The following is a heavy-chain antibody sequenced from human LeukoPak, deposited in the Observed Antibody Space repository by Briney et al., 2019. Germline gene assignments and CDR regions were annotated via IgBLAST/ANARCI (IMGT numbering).Heavy chain of an antibody. J-gene: IGHJ5*02. Sequence: QPGGSLRLSCTVSGFTVSSNSMSWVRQAPGKGLEWVSFIYSAGNTHYSDSVKGRFTISIDNSKNTLYLQMNSLRAEDTAVYYCAKDLDSPWGQGTLVTVSS. CDR2: IYSAGNT. V-gene: IGHV3-53*01. CDR1: GFTVSSNS. D-gene: IGHD3-9*01. CDR3: AKDLDSP.